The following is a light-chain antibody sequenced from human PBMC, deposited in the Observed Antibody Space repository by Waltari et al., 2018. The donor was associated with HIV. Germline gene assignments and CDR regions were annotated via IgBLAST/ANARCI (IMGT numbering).Light chain of an antibody. CDR3: AAWDDSLSGYV. Sequence: QSVLTQPPSASGTPGQRVTIPCSGSSSNIGSSYVYWYQQVPGTAPKPLIYSSNHRPSGVPDRFSGSKSGTSASLAISGLRSEDEADYYCAAWDDSLSGYVFGTGTKVTVL. J-gene: IGLJ1*01. CDR1: SSNIGSSY. CDR2: SSN. V-gene: IGLV1-47*01.